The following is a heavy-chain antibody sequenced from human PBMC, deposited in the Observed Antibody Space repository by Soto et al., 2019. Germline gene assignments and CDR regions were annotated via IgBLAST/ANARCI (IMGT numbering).Heavy chain of an antibody. V-gene: IGHV3-73*01. D-gene: IGHD6-6*01. CDR3: AGVLRWAARLVDSDDY. CDR1: GFTFSASA. Sequence: PGGSLRLSCAASGFTFSASAMHWVRQASGKGLEWVGRVRNKANSYATAYAASVEGRFTISRDDSKNTAYLQMNSLKTEDTAVYYCAGVLRWAARLVDSDDYWGQGTLVTVSS. CDR2: VRNKANSYAT. J-gene: IGHJ4*02.